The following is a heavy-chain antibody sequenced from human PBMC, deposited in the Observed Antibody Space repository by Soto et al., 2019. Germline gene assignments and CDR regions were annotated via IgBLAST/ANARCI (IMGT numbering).Heavy chain of an antibody. CDR1: GGTFSSYT. Sequence: QVQLVQSGAEVKKPGSSVKVSCKASGGTFSSYTISWVRQAPGQGLEWMGRIIPILGIANYAQKFQGRVTITADKSTSTAYMELSSLRSEDTAVYYCARSPCSGGSCYSVPIDAFDIWGQGTMVTVSS. V-gene: IGHV1-69*02. D-gene: IGHD2-15*01. CDR2: IIPILGIA. CDR3: ARSPCSGGSCYSVPIDAFDI. J-gene: IGHJ3*02.